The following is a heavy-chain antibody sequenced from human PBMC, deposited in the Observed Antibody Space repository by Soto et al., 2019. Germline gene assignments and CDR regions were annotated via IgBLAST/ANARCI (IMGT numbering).Heavy chain of an antibody. Sequence: SETLSLTCTVSGGSISSSSYYWGWIRQPPGKGLEWIGSIYYSGSTYYNPSLKSRVTISVDTSKNQFSLKLSSVTAADTAVYYCARRSKQQLARYYYYYYGMDVWGQGTTVTSP. J-gene: IGHJ6*02. CDR3: ARRSKQQLARYYYYYYGMDV. CDR1: GGSISSSSYY. V-gene: IGHV4-39*01. CDR2: IYYSGST. D-gene: IGHD6-13*01.